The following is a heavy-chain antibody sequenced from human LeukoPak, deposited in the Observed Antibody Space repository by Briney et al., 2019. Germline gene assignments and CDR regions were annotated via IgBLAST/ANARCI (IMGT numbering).Heavy chain of an antibody. J-gene: IGHJ6*02. CDR1: GYTFTGYY. CDR2: INPDSGGT. D-gene: IGHD4-23*01. V-gene: IGHV1-2*02. CDR3: ARDTVVMSTPYYYYYGMDV. Sequence: ASVKVSCKASGYTFTGYYIHWVRQAPGQGPEWMGWINPDSGGTNSAQNFQGGVTMTRDTSISTAYMELNRLRSDDTAVYYCARDTVVMSTPYYYYYGMDVWGQGTTVTVSS.